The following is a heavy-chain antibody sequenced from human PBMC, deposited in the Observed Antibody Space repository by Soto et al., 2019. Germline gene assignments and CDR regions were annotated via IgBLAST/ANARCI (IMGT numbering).Heavy chain of an antibody. D-gene: IGHD4-4*01. CDR3: ARVGTTVTYYYYYYMDV. J-gene: IGHJ6*03. CDR2: IYYSGST. Sequence: SETLSLTCTVSGGSISSYYWSWVRQPPGKGLEWIGYIYYSGSTNYNPSLKSRATISVDTSKNQFSLKLSSVTAADTAVYYCARVGTTVTYYYYYYMDVWGKGTTVTVSS. V-gene: IGHV4-59*01. CDR1: GGSISSYY.